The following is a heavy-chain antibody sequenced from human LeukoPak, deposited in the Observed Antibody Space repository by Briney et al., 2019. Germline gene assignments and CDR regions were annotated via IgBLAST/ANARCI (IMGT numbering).Heavy chain of an antibody. D-gene: IGHD2-2*01. CDR2: INHSGST. V-gene: IGHV4-38-2*01. J-gene: IGHJ5*02. Sequence: PSETLSLTCAVSGYSISSGYYWGWIRQSPGKGLEWIGEINHSGSTNYNPSLKSRVTMSVHTSRNQFSLKLSSVAAADTAVYYCARGGRGVSAARRFKPGDWFDPWGQGTPVTVSS. CDR1: GYSISSGYY. CDR3: ARGGRGVSAARRFKPGDWFDP.